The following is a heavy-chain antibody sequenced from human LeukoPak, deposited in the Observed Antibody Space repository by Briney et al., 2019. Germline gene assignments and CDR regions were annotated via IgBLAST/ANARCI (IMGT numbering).Heavy chain of an antibody. CDR3: AKEIWPTVTIPGRTYFDY. Sequence: GGSLRLSCETSGFYFIRFGMHWVRQAPGKGLEWVAFIRYDGSNKYYADSVKGRFTISRDNSKNTLYVQMNSLRAEDTAVYYCAKEIWPTVTIPGRTYFDYWGQGTLVTVSS. V-gene: IGHV3-30*02. CDR2: IRYDGSNK. CDR1: GFYFIRFG. J-gene: IGHJ4*02. D-gene: IGHD4-17*01.